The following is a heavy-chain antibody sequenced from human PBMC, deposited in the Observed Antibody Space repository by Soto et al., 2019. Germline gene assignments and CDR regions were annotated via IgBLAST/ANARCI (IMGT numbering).Heavy chain of an antibody. CDR3: AINDYIWGSFDY. CDR1: GGSISSYY. D-gene: IGHD3-16*01. CDR2: IYYSGST. J-gene: IGHJ4*02. Sequence: SETLSLTCTVSGGSISSYYWSWIRQPPGKGLEWIGYIYYSGSTNYNPSLKNRVTISVDTSKNQFSLKLSSVTAADTAVYYCAINDYIWGSFDYWGQGTLVTVSS. V-gene: IGHV4-59*01.